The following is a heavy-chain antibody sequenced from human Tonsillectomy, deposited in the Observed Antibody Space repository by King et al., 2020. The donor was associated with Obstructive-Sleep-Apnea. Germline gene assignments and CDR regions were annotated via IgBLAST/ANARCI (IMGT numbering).Heavy chain of an antibody. CDR2: ITSSSSAI. CDR1: AFTFSSYT. D-gene: IGHD3-16*01. J-gene: IGHJ4*02. CDR3: ARGGSWRGNFDY. Sequence: VQLVESGGGLVQPGGSLRLSCAPSAFTFSSYTMNWVRQAPGRGLEWISYITSSSSAIYYADSVKGRFTISRDNTKNSLYLQMKSLRAEDTAVYYCARGGSWRGNFDYWGQGTLVTVSS. V-gene: IGHV3-48*04.